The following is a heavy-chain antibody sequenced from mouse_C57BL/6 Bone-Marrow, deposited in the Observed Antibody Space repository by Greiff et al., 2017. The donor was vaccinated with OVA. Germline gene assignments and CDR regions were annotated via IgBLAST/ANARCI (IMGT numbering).Heavy chain of an antibody. J-gene: IGHJ2*01. D-gene: IGHD1-1*01. CDR3: AREKATVVEDY. CDR2: IYPGSGNT. Sequence: QVQLQQSGAELVRPGASVKLSCKASGYTFTDYYINWVKQRPGQGLEWIARIYPGSGNTYYNEKFKGKATLTAEKSSSTAYMQLSSLTSEDSAVYFCAREKATVVEDYWGQGTTLTGSS. CDR1: GYTFTDYY. V-gene: IGHV1-76*01.